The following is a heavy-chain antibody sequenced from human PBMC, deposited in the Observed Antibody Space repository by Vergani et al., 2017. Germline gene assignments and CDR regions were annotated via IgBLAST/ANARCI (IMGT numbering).Heavy chain of an antibody. J-gene: IGHJ4*02. CDR2: ISAYNGNT. CDR3: ARDINYYDSSAGGAN. V-gene: IGHV1-18*01. D-gene: IGHD3-22*01. CDR1: GYTFTSYG. Sequence: QVQLVQSGAEVKKPGASVKVSCKASGYTFTSYGISWVRQAPGQGLEWMGWISAYNGNTNYAQKLQGRVTMTTDTSTSTAYMGLRSLRSDDTAVYYCARDINYYDSSAGGANWGQGTLVTVSS.